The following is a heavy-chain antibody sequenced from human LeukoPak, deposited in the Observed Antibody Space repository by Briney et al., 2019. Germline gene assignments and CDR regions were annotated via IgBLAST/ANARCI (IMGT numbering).Heavy chain of an antibody. CDR2: IYYSGST. J-gene: IGHJ4*02. D-gene: IGHD3-22*01. CDR1: GGSISTYY. V-gene: IGHV4-59*08. CDR3: ARPRKSYDSSGGFDY. Sequence: SETLSLTCTLSGGSISTYYWSWIRQPPGKGLEWIGYIYYSGSTNYNPSLKSRVTISVDTSKNQFSLKLSSVTAADTAVYYCARPRKSYDSSGGFDYWGQGTLVTVSS.